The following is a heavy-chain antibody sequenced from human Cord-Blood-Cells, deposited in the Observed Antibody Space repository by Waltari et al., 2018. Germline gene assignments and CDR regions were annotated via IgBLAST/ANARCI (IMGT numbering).Heavy chain of an antibody. CDR3: ARQPAGARGYWYFDL. D-gene: IGHD6-19*01. CDR1: GGSISSSSYY. CDR2: IYYSGST. V-gene: IGHV4-39*07. Sequence: QLQLQESGPGLVKPSETLSLTCTVSGGSISSSSYYWGWIRQPPGKGLEWIGSIYYSGSTYYNPSLKRRVTISVDTSKNQFSLKLSSVTAADTAVYYCARQPAGARGYWYFDLWGRGTLVTVSS. J-gene: IGHJ2*01.